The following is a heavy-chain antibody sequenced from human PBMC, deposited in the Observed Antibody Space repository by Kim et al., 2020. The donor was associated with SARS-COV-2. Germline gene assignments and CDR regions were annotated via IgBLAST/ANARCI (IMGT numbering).Heavy chain of an antibody. CDR3: ARDSNGYNTKVFDY. Sequence: GGSLRLSCAASGFTFSSYSMNWVRKAPGKGLEWVSSISSRSSYIYYADSVKGRFTISRDNAKNSLYLQMNSLRAEDTAVYYCARDSNGYNTKVFDYWGQG. CDR2: ISSRSSYI. J-gene: IGHJ4*02. D-gene: IGHD2-8*01. CDR1: GFTFSSYS. V-gene: IGHV3-21*01.